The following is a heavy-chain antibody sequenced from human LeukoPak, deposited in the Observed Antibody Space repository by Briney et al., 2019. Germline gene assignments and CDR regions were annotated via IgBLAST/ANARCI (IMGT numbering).Heavy chain of an antibody. J-gene: IGHJ4*02. Sequence: GASVKVSCKASGYTFTSYAMHWVRQAPGQRLEWMGWINAGNGNTKYSRKFQGRVTITRDTSASTAYMELSSLRSEDTAVYYCARFGRDGYNYVDYWGQGTLVTVSS. CDR2: INAGNGNT. D-gene: IGHD5-24*01. V-gene: IGHV1-3*01. CDR3: ARFGRDGYNYVDY. CDR1: GYTFTSYA.